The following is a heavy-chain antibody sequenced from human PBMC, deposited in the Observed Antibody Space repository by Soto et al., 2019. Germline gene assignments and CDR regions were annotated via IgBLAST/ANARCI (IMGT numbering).Heavy chain of an antibody. CDR2: IIPVFGTT. CDR1: GYSFGSYA. Sequence: GAAVKVSFKASGYSFGSYAVSWVRQAPGQGLEWMGAIIPVFGTTNYTQKFQGRVTITADDSTTTAYMELSSLRSDDTAVYYCAREPFGRFDPWGQGTLVTVSS. V-gene: IGHV1-69*13. D-gene: IGHD3-10*01. J-gene: IGHJ5*02. CDR3: AREPFGRFDP.